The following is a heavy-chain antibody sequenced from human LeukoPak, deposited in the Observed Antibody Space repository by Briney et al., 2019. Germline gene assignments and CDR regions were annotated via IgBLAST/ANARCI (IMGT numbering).Heavy chain of an antibody. D-gene: IGHD6-19*01. CDR1: GFTFSSYA. CDR2: ISYDGSNK. CDR3: AKSADSGQGGFFLDH. V-gene: IGHV3-30*01. Sequence: PGRSLRLSCAASGFTFSSYAMHWVRQAPGKGLEWVAVISYDGSNKYYADSVKGRFTISRDNSKNTLYLQMNSLRAKDTAVYYCAKSADSGQGGFFLDHWGQGTLVTVSS. J-gene: IGHJ4*02.